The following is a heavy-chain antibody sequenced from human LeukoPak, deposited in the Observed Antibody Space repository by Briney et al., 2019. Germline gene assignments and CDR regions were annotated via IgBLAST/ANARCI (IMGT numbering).Heavy chain of an antibody. CDR3: ARFAAGGSYSYYMDV. CDR1: GFTFSSYT. V-gene: IGHV3-48*01. D-gene: IGHD6-25*01. Sequence: GGSLRLSCAASGFTFSSYTMNWVRQPPGKGLGWVSNIGTSSTTIYYADSVKGRFTISRDNAKNSLYLQMNSLRADDTAVYYCARFAAGGSYSYYMDVSGKGTTVTVS. J-gene: IGHJ6*03. CDR2: IGTSSTTI.